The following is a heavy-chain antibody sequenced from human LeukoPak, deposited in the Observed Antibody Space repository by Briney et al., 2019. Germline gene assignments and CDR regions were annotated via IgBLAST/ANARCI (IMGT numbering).Heavy chain of an antibody. J-gene: IGHJ6*03. V-gene: IGHV4-30-2*01. CDR3: ARTTAAYSEGRGQYSYYMDV. D-gene: IGHD4-11*01. Sequence: SETLSLTCTVSGGSISSGGYYWNWIRQPPGKGLEWIGYIHHSGGTYYNPSLKSRVTMSIDRAKNQFSLKLSSVTAADTAVFYCARTTAAYSEGRGQYSYYMDVWGKGTTVTVSS. CDR2: IHHSGGT. CDR1: GGSISSGGYY.